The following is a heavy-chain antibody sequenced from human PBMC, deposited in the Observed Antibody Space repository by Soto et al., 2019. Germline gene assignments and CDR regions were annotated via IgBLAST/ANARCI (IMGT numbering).Heavy chain of an antibody. V-gene: IGHV4-34*01. J-gene: IGHJ5*02. D-gene: IGHD6-13*01. CDR1: GGSFSGYY. CDR2: INHSGST. CDR3: ARGRYSSSWYLWGWFDP. Sequence: SETLSLTCAVYGGSFSGYYWSWIRQPPGKGLEWIGEINHSGSTNYNPSLKSRVTISVDTSKNQFSLKLSSVTAADTAVYYCARGRYSSSWYLWGWFDPWGQGTLVTVAA.